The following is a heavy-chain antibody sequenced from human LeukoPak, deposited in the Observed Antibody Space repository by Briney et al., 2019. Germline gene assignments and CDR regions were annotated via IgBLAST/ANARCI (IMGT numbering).Heavy chain of an antibody. CDR1: GFTFSSYG. CDR2: IWYDGSNK. D-gene: IGHD3-22*01. Sequence: GGSRRLSCAASGFTFSSYGMHWVRKAPGKGLEWVAVIWYDGSNKYYADSVGGRFTISRDNSKNTLYLQMNSLRAEDTAVYYCARGDSSGYPDAFDIWGQGTMVTVSS. CDR3: ARGDSSGYPDAFDI. V-gene: IGHV3-33*01. J-gene: IGHJ3*02.